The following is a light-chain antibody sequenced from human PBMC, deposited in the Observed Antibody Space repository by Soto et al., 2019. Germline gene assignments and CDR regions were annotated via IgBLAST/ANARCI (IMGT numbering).Light chain of an antibody. Sequence: DIQMTQSPSSLSASVGDRVTITCRASQGISNYLAWYQQIPGKVPKLLLSAASTLQSGVPSRFSGSGSGTDFTLNISSLQPEDVATYYCQKYTNVPAFGGGTKVEIK. CDR3: QKYTNVPA. CDR1: QGISNY. J-gene: IGKJ4*01. CDR2: AAS. V-gene: IGKV1-27*01.